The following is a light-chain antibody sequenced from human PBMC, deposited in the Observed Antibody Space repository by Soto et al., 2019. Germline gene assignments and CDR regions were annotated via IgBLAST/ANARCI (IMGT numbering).Light chain of an antibody. CDR3: SSYTVNSVTLYV. CDR2: EVR. CDR1: STDIGSSNY. V-gene: IGLV2-14*01. Sequence: QSALTQPASVSGSPGQSITISCTGTSTDIGSSNYVSWYQQHPGKAPKVMIYEVRNRPSGVSNCFSGSKSGNTASLTISGLQAEDEADYYCSSYTVNSVTLYVFGTGTKLTVL. J-gene: IGLJ1*01.